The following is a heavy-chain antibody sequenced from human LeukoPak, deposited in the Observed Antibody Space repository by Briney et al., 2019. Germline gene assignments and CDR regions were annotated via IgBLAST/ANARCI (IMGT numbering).Heavy chain of an antibody. CDR1: GFTSSTYW. CDR3: ARDISQGGVNDY. Sequence: GGSLRLSCAASGFTSSTYWMNWVRQAPGKGLEWVANIKQDGSEEYYVDSVKGRFTISRDNAKNSLYLQMNSLRAEDTAIYYCARDISQGGVNDYWGQGTLVTVSS. V-gene: IGHV3-7*01. J-gene: IGHJ4*02. CDR2: IKQDGSEE. D-gene: IGHD3-16*01.